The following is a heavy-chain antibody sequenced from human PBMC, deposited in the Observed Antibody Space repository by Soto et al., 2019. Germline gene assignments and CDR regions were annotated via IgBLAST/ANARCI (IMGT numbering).Heavy chain of an antibody. CDR2: IKQDGSEK. V-gene: IGHV3-7*01. CDR3: ARDWGYCSGGTCYTVLDY. CDR1: GFTFNTYY. J-gene: IGHJ4*02. D-gene: IGHD2-15*01. Sequence: EVQLVESGGGLVQPGGSLRLSCAASGFTFNTYYMNWVRQAPGKGLEWVANIKQDGSEKYYMDSVRGRFTISRDNAKSALSLQVNSLRAEDTAVYYCARDWGYCSGGTCYTVLDYWGQGTLVTVSP.